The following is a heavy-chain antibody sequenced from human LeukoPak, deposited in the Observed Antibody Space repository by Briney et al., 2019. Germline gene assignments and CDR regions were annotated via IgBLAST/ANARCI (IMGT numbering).Heavy chain of an antibody. CDR2: INTSGNT. CDR1: GDSISNYY. Sequence: MPSETLSLTCTVSGDSISNYYWSWIRQSAGKGLEWIGRINTSGNTNYNPSLKSRVTMSLDTSKNQFSLNVSSVTVAGTAVFYGARERLGFRVDVWGKGTTVTVSS. J-gene: IGHJ6*04. CDR3: ARERLGFRVDV. D-gene: IGHD5-12*01. V-gene: IGHV4-4*07.